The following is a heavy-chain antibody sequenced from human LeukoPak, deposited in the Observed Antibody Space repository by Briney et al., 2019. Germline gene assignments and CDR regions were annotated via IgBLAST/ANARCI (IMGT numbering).Heavy chain of an antibody. V-gene: IGHV3-30*02. J-gene: IGHJ4*02. Sequence: GGSLRLSCAASGFTLICCGMHWVREAPGKGLEWVAFIRQDGSTKYYTDYVKGRFTIFRDNSRDTLYLQMNSLRAEDTAVYYCAKDGDDSIDYWGQGTLVTVSS. CDR3: AKDGDDSIDY. CDR1: GFTLICCG. D-gene: IGHD3-22*01. CDR2: IRQDGSTK.